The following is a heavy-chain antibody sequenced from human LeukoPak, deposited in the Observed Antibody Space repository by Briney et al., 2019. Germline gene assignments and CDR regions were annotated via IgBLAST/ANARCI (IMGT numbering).Heavy chain of an antibody. V-gene: IGHV3-20*04. Sequence: GGSLRLSCAASGSTFDDYGMSWVRQAPGKGLEWVSGINWNGGSTGYADSVKGRFTISRDNAKNSLYLQMNSLRAEDTALYYCARLGGSYSSYYYYMDVWGKGTTVTVSS. CDR3: ARLGGSYSSYYYYMDV. CDR2: INWNGGST. D-gene: IGHD1-26*01. CDR1: GSTFDDYG. J-gene: IGHJ6*03.